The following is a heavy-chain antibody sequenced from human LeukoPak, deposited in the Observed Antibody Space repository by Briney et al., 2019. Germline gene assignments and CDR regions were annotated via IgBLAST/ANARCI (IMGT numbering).Heavy chain of an antibody. J-gene: IGHJ4*02. CDR1: GGSISNYH. V-gene: IGHV4-59*08. D-gene: IGHD2-2*02. Sequence: SETLSLTCTVSGGSISNYHWTWIRQPPGKGLEWIGYIYYSGSTNYNPSLSSRVTISLDTSKNQFSLMLRSLTAADTAVYYCARRYTASPGERFDYWGQGTLVTVSS. CDR2: IYYSGST. CDR3: ARRYTASPGERFDY.